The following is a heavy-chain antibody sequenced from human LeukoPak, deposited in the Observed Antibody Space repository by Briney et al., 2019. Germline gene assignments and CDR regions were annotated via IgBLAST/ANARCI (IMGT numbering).Heavy chain of an antibody. V-gene: IGHV1-69*04. CDR1: GGTFSSYA. Sequence: GASVKVSCKASGGTFSSYAISWVRQAPGQGLEWMGRIIPILGIANYAQKFQGRVTITADKSTSTAYMELSSLRSEDTAVYYCARDLLYDSSPTGYWGQGTLVTVSS. CDR3: ARDLLYDSSPTGY. CDR2: IIPILGIA. J-gene: IGHJ4*02. D-gene: IGHD3-22*01.